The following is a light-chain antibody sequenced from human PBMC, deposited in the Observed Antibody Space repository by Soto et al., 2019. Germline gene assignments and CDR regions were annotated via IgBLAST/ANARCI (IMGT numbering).Light chain of an antibody. Sequence: EIVLTQSPCTLSLSPGERATLSCRASQSVTNNYLAWYQQKPGQAPRLLIFGASTRATGIPDRFSGSGSGTDFTLTISRVEPADFAVYYCQQYGRSLPITFGQGTRLEIK. V-gene: IGKV3-20*01. CDR1: QSVTNNY. J-gene: IGKJ5*01. CDR3: QQYGRSLPIT. CDR2: GAS.